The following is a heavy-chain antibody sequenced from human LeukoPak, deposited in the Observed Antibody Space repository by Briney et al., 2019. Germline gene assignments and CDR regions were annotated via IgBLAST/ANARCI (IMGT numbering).Heavy chain of an antibody. CDR3: ARVAAEVVGVPGAIGFGWLRRDYYYMDV. CDR1: GYTFTSYG. Sequence: GASVKVSCKASGYTFTSYGISWVRQAPGQGLGWMGWISAYNGNTNYAQKLQGRVTMTRDMSTSTVHMELSSLRSEDTAVYYCARVAAEVVGVPGAIGFGWLRRDYYYMDVWGKGTPVTVSS. V-gene: IGHV1-18*01. CDR2: ISAYNGNT. J-gene: IGHJ6*03. D-gene: IGHD2-2*02.